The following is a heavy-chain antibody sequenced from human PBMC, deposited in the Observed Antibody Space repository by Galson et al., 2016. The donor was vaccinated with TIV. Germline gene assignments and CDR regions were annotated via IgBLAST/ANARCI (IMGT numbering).Heavy chain of an antibody. CDR2: IDSNSGAT. CDR1: GYPFTDSW. J-gene: IGHJ4*02. V-gene: IGHV1-2*02. D-gene: IGHD3-16*02. CDR3: ARGGVIRGLDF. Sequence: SVKVSCKASGYPFTDSWMHWVRQAPREGLEWMGWIDSNSGATLYAQKFQGRVTMTRDTSTSTTYVELSRLTSDDTADYYCARGGVIRGLDFWGQGTLVTVSS.